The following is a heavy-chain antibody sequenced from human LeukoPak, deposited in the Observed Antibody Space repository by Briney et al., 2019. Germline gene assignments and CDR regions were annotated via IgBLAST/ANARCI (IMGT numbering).Heavy chain of an antibody. Sequence: ASVKVSCKASGYNFSSYSLHWVRQVPGQGLEWMGRISPKNGDTFSARKFQGRVTMTTDTSINTAYMEVTRLRYDDTAVFFCARADGVDTVTNIDFDYWGQGTRATVS. J-gene: IGHJ4*02. CDR3: ARADGVDTVTNIDFDY. V-gene: IGHV1-2*02. CDR1: GYNFSSYS. CDR2: ISPKNGDT. D-gene: IGHD5-12*01.